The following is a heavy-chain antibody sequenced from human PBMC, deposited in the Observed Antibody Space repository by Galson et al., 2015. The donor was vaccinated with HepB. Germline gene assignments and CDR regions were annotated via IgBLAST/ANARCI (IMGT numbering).Heavy chain of an antibody. V-gene: IGHV3-48*01. CDR3: VRWGSFDS. CDR2: IGKTSRGI. J-gene: IGHJ4*02. CDR1: GFNFSAYS. Sequence: LRLSCAASGFNFSAYSMNWVRQAPGEGLQWVSYIGKTSRGIYYTDSVKGRFTISRDNAKNSVTLQMNSLRVEDTAVYYCVRWGSFDSWGQGTLVIVSS. D-gene: IGHD3-16*01.